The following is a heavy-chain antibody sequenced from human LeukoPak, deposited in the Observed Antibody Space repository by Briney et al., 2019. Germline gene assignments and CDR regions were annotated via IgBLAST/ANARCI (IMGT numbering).Heavy chain of an antibody. CDR1: GGSISSYS. V-gene: IGHV4-30-2*01. J-gene: IGHJ4*02. D-gene: IGHD3-22*01. CDR3: AREDDSLCYFDY. CDR2: IYHSGST. Sequence: SETLSLTCTVSGGSISSYSWSWIRQPPGKGLEWIGYIYHSGSTYYNPSLKSRVTISVDRSKNQFSLKLSSVTAADTAVYYCAREDDSLCYFDYWGQGTLVTVSS.